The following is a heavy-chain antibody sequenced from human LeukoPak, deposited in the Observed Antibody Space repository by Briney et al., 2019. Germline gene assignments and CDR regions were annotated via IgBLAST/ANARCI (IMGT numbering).Heavy chain of an antibody. D-gene: IGHD6-6*01. J-gene: IGHJ5*02. CDR3: ARDMIAARPNWFDP. CDR2: ISAYNGNT. CDR1: GYCFTTYG. Sequence: ASVKVSCKASGYCFTTYGITWVRQAPGQGLEWMGWISAYNGNTNYAQKLQGRVTMTTDTSTSTAYMELRSLTSDDTAVYYCARDMIAARPNWFDPWGQGTLVTVSS. V-gene: IGHV1-18*01.